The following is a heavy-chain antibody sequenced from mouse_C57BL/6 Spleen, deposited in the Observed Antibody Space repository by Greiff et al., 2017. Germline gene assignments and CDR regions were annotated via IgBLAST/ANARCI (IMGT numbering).Heavy chain of an antibody. Sequence: VMLVESGPGLVAPSQSLSITCTVSGFSLTSYAISWVRQPPGKGLEWLGVIWTGGGTNYNSALKSRLSISKDNSKSQVFLKMNSLQTDDTARYYCARIYYDYDGYFDYWGQGTTLTVSS. CDR3: ARIYYDYDGYFDY. V-gene: IGHV2-9-1*01. J-gene: IGHJ2*01. D-gene: IGHD2-4*01. CDR1: GFSLTSYA. CDR2: IWTGGGT.